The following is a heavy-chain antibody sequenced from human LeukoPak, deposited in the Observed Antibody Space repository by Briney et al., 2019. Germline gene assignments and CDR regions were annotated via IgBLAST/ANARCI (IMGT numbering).Heavy chain of an antibody. V-gene: IGHV3-66*01. D-gene: IGHD3-22*01. CDR1: GLTVSINY. Sequence: GGSLRLSCAASGLTVSINYMSWVRQAPGKGLEWVSVIYSGGSTYYADSVKGRFTISRDNSKNTLYLQMNSLRAEDTAVYYCARGQRYYDSSGFFDYWGQGTLVTVSS. J-gene: IGHJ4*02. CDR3: ARGQRYYDSSGFFDY. CDR2: IYSGGST.